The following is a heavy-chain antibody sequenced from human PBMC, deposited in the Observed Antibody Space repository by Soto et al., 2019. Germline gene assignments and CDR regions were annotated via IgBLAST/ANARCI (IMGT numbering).Heavy chain of an antibody. CDR1: GGSTSGHY. CDR3: EREYYYDSSGIGFDP. Sequence: PSEILSLTCTVSGGSTSGHYWSWIRQPPGKGLEWIGYIYSSGSPHHNPSLKSRVIISEDRSKNQIYLKLNSVTAADTAVYYCEREYYYDSSGIGFDPWGPGTLVTVSS. D-gene: IGHD3-22*01. V-gene: IGHV4-59*11. J-gene: IGHJ5*02. CDR2: IYSSGSP.